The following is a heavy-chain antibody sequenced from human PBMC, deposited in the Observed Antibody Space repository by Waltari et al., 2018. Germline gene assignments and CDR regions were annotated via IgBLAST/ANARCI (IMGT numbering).Heavy chain of an antibody. J-gene: IGHJ3*02. Sequence: QVQLVESGGGVVQPGGSLRLSCAASGFTFSGSSFHWVHQAPGKGLEWVAFITFDGTNKYYADSVKGRFTISRDNPKNTMFLQMNSLRPDDTAIYYCASIFAGTAVTTIQPIDIWGQGTMVTVSS. CDR3: ASIFAGTAVTTIQPIDI. D-gene: IGHD4-17*01. CDR1: GFTFSGSS. V-gene: IGHV3-30*11. CDR2: ITFDGTNK.